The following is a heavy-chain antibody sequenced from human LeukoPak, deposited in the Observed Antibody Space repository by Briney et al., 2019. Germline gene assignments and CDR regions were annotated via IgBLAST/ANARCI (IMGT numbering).Heavy chain of an antibody. Sequence: SETLSLTCTVSGGSISSSSYYWGWIRQPPGKGLEWIGSIYYSGSTYYNPSLKSRVTISVDTSKNQFSLKLSPVTAADTAVYYCARQGIDYDSSGHFDYWGQGTLITVSS. V-gene: IGHV4-39*01. CDR3: ARQGIDYDSSGHFDY. D-gene: IGHD3-22*01. CDR1: GGSISSSSYY. J-gene: IGHJ4*02. CDR2: IYYSGST.